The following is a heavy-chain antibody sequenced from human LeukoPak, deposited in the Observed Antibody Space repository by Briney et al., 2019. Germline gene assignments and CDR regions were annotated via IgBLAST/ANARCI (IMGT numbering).Heavy chain of an antibody. CDR2: ISYDGSNK. CDR3: ARDQISSSSAFDY. J-gene: IGHJ4*02. Sequence: GGSLRLSCAASGFTLSSYAMHWVRQAPGKGLEWVAVISYDGSNKYYADSVKGRFTISRDNSKNTLYLQMNSLRAEDTAVYYCARDQISSSSAFDYWGQGTLVTVSS. CDR1: GFTLSSYA. D-gene: IGHD6-6*01. V-gene: IGHV3-30*04.